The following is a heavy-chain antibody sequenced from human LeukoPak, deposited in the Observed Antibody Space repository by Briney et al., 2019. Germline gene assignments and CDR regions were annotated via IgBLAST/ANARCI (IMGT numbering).Heavy chain of an antibody. J-gene: IGHJ4*02. V-gene: IGHV3-23*01. CDR3: AKPRGLAIVGAHFDY. CDR2: VSGGGGTT. D-gene: IGHD1-26*01. Sequence: GGSLRLSCGASGFSFSDYGMHWVRQAPGKGLEWVSSVSGGGGTTYYADSVTGRFTISRDNSNNTLYLQMNSLRAEDTAVYYCAKPRGLAIVGAHFDYWGQGTLVTVSS. CDR1: GFSFSDYG.